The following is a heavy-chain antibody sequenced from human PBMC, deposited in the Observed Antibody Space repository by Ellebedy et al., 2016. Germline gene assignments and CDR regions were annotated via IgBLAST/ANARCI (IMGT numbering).Heavy chain of an antibody. V-gene: IGHV3-30*18. CDR3: AKVRSPEFYNNYGMDV. D-gene: IGHD1-14*01. CDR1: GFTFSRYG. Sequence: GESLKISCAASGFTFSRYGIHWVRQAPGKGLEWVAIISPDGNDKYYSGFVMGRFTISRDNSKIRVDLQLNSLRIEDTAVYYCAKVRSPEFYNNYGMDVWGQGTTVTVSS. J-gene: IGHJ6*02. CDR2: ISPDGNDK.